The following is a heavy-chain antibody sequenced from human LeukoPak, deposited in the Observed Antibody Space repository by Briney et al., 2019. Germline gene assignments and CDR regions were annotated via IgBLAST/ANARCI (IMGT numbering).Heavy chain of an antibody. J-gene: IGHJ5*02. D-gene: IGHD4-11*01. CDR1: GGSISSYY. Sequence: PSGTLSLTCTVSGGSISSYYWSWIRQPPGKGLEWIGYIYYSGSTNYNPSLKSRVTISVDTSKNQFSLKLSSVTAADTAVYYCARVPTEYWFDPWGQGTLVTVSS. CDR3: ARVPTEYWFDP. CDR2: IYYSGST. V-gene: IGHV4-59*01.